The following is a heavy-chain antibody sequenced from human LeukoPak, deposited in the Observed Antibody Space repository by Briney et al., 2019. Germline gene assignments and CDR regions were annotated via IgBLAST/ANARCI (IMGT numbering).Heavy chain of an antibody. D-gene: IGHD3-22*01. V-gene: IGHV1-69*01. CDR2: IIPIFGTA. Sequence: SSVKVSCKASGGTFSSYAISWVRQAPGQGLEWMGGIIPIFGTANYAQKFQGRATITADESTSTAYMELSSLRSEDTAVYYCHYSYGSYYYDSSGSGVWPAYYFDYWGQGTLVTVSS. J-gene: IGHJ4*02. CDR1: GGTFSSYA. CDR3: HYSYGSYYYDSSGSGVWPAYYFDY.